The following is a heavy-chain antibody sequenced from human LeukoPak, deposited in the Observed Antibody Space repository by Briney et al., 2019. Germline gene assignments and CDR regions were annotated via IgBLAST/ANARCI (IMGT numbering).Heavy chain of an antibody. V-gene: IGHV3-21*01. CDR1: GFTFSSYS. CDR3: ARDGGYCSSTSCLAEYDY. CDR2: ISSSSSYI. J-gene: IGHJ4*02. Sequence: GGSLRLSCAASGFTFSSYSMNWVRQAPGKGLEWVSSISSSSSYIYYADSVKSRFTISRDNAKNSLYLQMNSLRAEDTAVYYCARDGGYCSSTSCLAEYDYWGQGTLVTVSS. D-gene: IGHD2-2*01.